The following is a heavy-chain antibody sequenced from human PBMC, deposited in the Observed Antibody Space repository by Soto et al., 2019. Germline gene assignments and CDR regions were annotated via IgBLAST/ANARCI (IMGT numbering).Heavy chain of an antibody. V-gene: IGHV3-23*01. CDR2: ISGSGGST. Sequence: GGSLRLSCAASGFTFSSYAMSWVRQAPGKGLEWVSAISGSGGSTYYADSVKGRFTISRDNSKNTLYLQMNSLRAEDTAVYYCAKFYSNYYSTYYYGMDVWGQGTTVTVSS. CDR3: AKFYSNYYSTYYYGMDV. D-gene: IGHD4-4*01. J-gene: IGHJ6*02. CDR1: GFTFSSYA.